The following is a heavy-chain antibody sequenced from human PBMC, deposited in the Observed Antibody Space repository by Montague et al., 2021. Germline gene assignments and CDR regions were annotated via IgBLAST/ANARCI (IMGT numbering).Heavy chain of an antibody. J-gene: IGHJ1*01. CDR3: ANGGTTSPGYLQY. CDR2: LTSNGAYT. V-gene: IGHV3-23*01. D-gene: IGHD1-1*01. Sequence: SRRLSLSASGFPFSSYAMSWVRQAPGEGLEWVSPLTSNGAYTYHADAVEGRFTISRDNSKNTLYLQMNSLRVEDTAVYFCANGGTTSPGYLQYWGQGTLVTVSS. CDR1: GFPFSSYA.